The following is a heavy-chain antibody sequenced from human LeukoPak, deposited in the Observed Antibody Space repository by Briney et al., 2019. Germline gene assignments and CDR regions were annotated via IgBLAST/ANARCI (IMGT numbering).Heavy chain of an antibody. CDR2: ISGSGGSK. CDR3: ASQPAAGTDYYDY. D-gene: IGHD6-13*01. V-gene: IGHV3-23*01. J-gene: IGHJ4*02. CDR1: GFTFSSYA. Sequence: GGSLRLSCAASGFTFSSYAMSWVRQAPGKGLEWVSAISGSGGSKYYADSVKGRFTISRDNSKNTLYLQMNSLRAEDTAVYYCASQPAAGTDYYDYWGQGTLVTVSS.